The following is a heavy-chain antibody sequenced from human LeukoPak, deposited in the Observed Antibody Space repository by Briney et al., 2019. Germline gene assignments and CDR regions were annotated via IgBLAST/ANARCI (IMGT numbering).Heavy chain of an antibody. CDR3: TRDETGIDY. CDR2: INWNGDIT. V-gene: IGHV3-20*04. Sequence: GGSLRLSCAASGFTFSNHAMTWVRQAPGKGLEWVSSINWNGDITPYADSVKGRFTISRDNAKNALYLQMNSLRPEDTALYFCTRDETGIDYWGQGTLVTVSS. D-gene: IGHD1-1*01. J-gene: IGHJ4*02. CDR1: GFTFSNHA.